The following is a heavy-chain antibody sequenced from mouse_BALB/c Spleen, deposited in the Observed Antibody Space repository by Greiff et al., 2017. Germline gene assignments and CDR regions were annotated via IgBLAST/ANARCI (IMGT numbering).Heavy chain of an antibody. CDR2: ISYSGST. Sequence: VQLQQSGPGLVKPSQSLSLTCTVTGYSITSDYAWNWIRQFPGNTLEWMGYISYSGSTSYNPSLKSRISITRDTSKNQFFLQLNSVTTEDTATYYCARRPYYYGSSYWFAYWGQGTLVTVSA. J-gene: IGHJ3*01. D-gene: IGHD1-1*01. CDR3: ARRPYYYGSSYWFAY. V-gene: IGHV3-2*02. CDR1: GYSITSDYA.